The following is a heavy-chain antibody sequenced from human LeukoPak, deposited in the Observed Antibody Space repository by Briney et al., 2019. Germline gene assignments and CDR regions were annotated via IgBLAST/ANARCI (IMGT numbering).Heavy chain of an antibody. CDR3: AKDRTPVLLWFGGSDY. D-gene: IGHD3-10*01. Sequence: GGSLRLSCAASGFTFSSYAMSWVRQAPGKGLEWVSAISGSGGSTYYADSVKGRFTISRDNSKNTLYLQMNSLRAEDTAVYYCAKDRTPVLLWFGGSDYWGQGTLVTVSS. CDR1: GFTFSSYA. V-gene: IGHV3-23*01. CDR2: ISGSGGST. J-gene: IGHJ4*02.